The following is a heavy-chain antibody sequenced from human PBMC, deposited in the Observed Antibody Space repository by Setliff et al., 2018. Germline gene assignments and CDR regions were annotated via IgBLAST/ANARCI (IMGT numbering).Heavy chain of an antibody. D-gene: IGHD6-19*01. Sequence: PGGSLRLSCAASGFTFSNFGMNWVRQAPGKGLEWVSSISGSGTYTYTADSVKGRFTISRDNAKNSLYLQMNSLRAEDTAVYYCARERFVAVGNWFDPWGQGTLVTVSS. CDR1: GFTFSNFG. CDR2: ISGSGTYT. V-gene: IGHV3-21*01. CDR3: ARERFVAVGNWFDP. J-gene: IGHJ5*02.